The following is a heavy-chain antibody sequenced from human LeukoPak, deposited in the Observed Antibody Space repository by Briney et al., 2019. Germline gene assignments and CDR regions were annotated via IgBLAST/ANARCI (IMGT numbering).Heavy chain of an antibody. Sequence: SETLSLTCAVYGGSFSGYYWSWIRQPPGKGLEWIGEINHSGSTNYNPSLKSRVTISVDTSKNQFSLKLSSVTAAATAVYYCAKSIARGYYYYYMDVWGKGTTVTVSS. D-gene: IGHD2-15*01. CDR3: AKSIARGYYYYYMDV. CDR2: INHSGST. CDR1: GGSFSGYY. J-gene: IGHJ6*03. V-gene: IGHV4-34*01.